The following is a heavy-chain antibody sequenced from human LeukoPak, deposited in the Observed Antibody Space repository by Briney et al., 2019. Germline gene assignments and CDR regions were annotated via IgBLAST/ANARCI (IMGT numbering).Heavy chain of an antibody. D-gene: IGHD3-16*01. Sequence: GGSLRLSCAASGFTFSSYSMNWVRQAPGKGLEWVSYISSSSSTIYYADSVKGRFTISRDNAKNSLYLQMNSLRAEDTAVYYCARDDYVWGVNYYYYYMDVWGKGTTVTVSS. J-gene: IGHJ6*03. CDR3: ARDDYVWGVNYYYYYMDV. V-gene: IGHV3-48*01. CDR2: ISSSSSTI. CDR1: GFTFSSYS.